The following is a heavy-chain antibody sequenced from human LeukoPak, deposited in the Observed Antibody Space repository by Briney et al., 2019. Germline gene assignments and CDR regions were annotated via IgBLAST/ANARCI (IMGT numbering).Heavy chain of an antibody. D-gene: IGHD2/OR15-2a*01. CDR3: ARGFPSYFDY. CDR1: GGSFSGYY. Sequence: SETLSLTCAAYGGSFSGYYWSWIRQPPGKGLEWIGEINHSGSTNYNPSLKSRVTISVDTSKNQFSLKLSSVTAADTAVYYCARGFPSYFDYWGQGTLVTVSS. J-gene: IGHJ4*02. V-gene: IGHV4-34*01. CDR2: INHSGST.